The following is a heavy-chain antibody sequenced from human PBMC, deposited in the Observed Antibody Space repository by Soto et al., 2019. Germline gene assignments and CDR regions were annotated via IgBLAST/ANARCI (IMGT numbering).Heavy chain of an antibody. J-gene: IGHJ4*02. CDR1: GGSISSGGYY. CDR3: ARSYDSSGYYYTY. CDR2: IYYSGST. D-gene: IGHD3-22*01. V-gene: IGHV4-31*03. Sequence: SETLSLTCTVSGGSISSGGYYWSWIRQHPGKGLEWIGYIYYSGSTYYNPSLKSRVTISVDTSKNQFSLKLSSVTAADTAVYYCARSYDSSGYYYTYWGQGTLVTVSS.